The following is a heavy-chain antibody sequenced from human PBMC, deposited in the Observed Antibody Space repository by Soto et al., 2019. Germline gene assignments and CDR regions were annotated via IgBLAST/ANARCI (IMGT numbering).Heavy chain of an antibody. D-gene: IGHD2-15*01. CDR3: ARVVRGYGMDV. Sequence: SETLSLTCAVYGGSFIGYYWSWIRQPPGKGLEWIGEINHSGSTNYNPSLKSRVTISVDTSKNQFSLKLSSVTAADTAVYYCARVVRGYGMDVWGQGTTVTVSS. V-gene: IGHV4-34*01. CDR2: INHSGST. J-gene: IGHJ6*02. CDR1: GGSFIGYY.